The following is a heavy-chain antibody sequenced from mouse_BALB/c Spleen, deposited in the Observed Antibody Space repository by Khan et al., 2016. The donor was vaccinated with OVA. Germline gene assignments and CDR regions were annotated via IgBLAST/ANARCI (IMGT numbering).Heavy chain of an antibody. J-gene: IGHJ2*01. Sequence: VQLQQSGAELVRSGASVKLSCTASGFNIKDYYINWVRQRPEQGLEWIGCIDPESDDTEYAPKIKGKATMTADTSSNTAYLQLRSLTSEDTAVYYCNSDDYGSVDYWGQGTTLTVSS. CDR1: GFNIKDYY. CDR2: IDPESDDT. CDR3: NSDDYGSVDY. V-gene: IGHV14-4*02. D-gene: IGHD1-2*01.